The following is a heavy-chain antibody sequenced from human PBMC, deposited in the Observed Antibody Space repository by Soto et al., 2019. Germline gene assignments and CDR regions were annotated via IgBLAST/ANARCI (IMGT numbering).Heavy chain of an antibody. D-gene: IGHD1-26*01. CDR2: ISGSGGST. Sequence: EVQLLESGGGLVQPGGSLRLSCAASGFTFSNYAMTWVRQAPGKGLEWVSAISGSGGSTYYADSVKGRFTISRDNSKNTMYLQMDSLRAADPAVYYCANPPPTMESTIYYYYGMDVWGQGTTVTVSS. J-gene: IGHJ6*02. V-gene: IGHV3-23*01. CDR3: ANPPPTMESTIYYYYGMDV. CDR1: GFTFSNYA.